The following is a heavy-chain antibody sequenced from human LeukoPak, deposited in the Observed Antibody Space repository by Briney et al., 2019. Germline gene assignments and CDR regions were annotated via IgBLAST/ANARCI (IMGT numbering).Heavy chain of an antibody. CDR2: IYHSGST. V-gene: IGHV4-30-2*01. Sequence: RPSETLSLTCTVSGGSISSGGYYWSWIRQPPGKGLEWIGYIYHSGSTYYNPSLKSRVTISVDRSKNQFSLKLSSVTAADTAAYYCARRGTSGSYYRVYAFDIWGQGTMVTVSS. D-gene: IGHD1-26*01. CDR1: GGSISSGGYY. CDR3: ARRGTSGSYYRVYAFDI. J-gene: IGHJ3*02.